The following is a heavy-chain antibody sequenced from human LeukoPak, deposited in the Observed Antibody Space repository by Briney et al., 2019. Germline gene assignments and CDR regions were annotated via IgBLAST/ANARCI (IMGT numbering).Heavy chain of an antibody. CDR2: IYYSGST. J-gene: IGHJ6*02. CDR3: ARDIEWVNDYGDYAYWAAGYYYGMDI. CDR1: GGSISSYY. V-gene: IGHV4-59*01. D-gene: IGHD4-17*01. Sequence: SETLSLTCTVSGGSISSYYWSWIRQPPGKGLEWIGYIYYSGSTNYNPSLKSRVTISVDTSKNQFPLKLSSVTAADTAVYYCARDIEWVNDYGDYAYWAAGYYYGMDIWGQGTTVTVSS.